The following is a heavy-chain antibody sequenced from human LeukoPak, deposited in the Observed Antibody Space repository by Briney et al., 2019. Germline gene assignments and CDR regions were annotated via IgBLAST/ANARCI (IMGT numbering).Heavy chain of an antibody. CDR3: ARHARLEARSDS. D-gene: IGHD3-3*01. J-gene: IGHJ4*02. CDR2: IYYSGST. Sequence: NASETLSLTCTVSGGSISTSSYYWGWIRQPPGKGLEWIGSIYYSGSTYYNPSLKSRVTISVDTSKNQFSLKLSAVTAADTAMFYCARHARLEARSDSWGQGTLVTVSS. V-gene: IGHV4-39*01. CDR1: GGSISTSSYY.